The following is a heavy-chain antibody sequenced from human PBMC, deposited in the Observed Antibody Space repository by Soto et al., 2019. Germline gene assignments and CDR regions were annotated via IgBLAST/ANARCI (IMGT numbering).Heavy chain of an antibody. D-gene: IGHD2-15*01. J-gene: IGHJ4*02. Sequence: PGGSLRLSCAASGFTFSGSSVHWVRQASGKGLVWVGRIRNKANSYATAYAASVRGRFTISRDDSKNTAFLQMNSLNTEDTAVYYCISHSPEDMIRTWGQGTLVTVSS. CDR3: ISHSPEDMIRT. CDR1: GFTFSGSS. CDR2: IRNKANSYAT. V-gene: IGHV3-73*01.